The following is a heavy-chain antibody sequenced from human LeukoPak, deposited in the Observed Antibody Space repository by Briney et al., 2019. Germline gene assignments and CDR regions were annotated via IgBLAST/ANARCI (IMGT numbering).Heavy chain of an antibody. J-gene: IGHJ4*02. D-gene: IGHD3-22*01. Sequence: PGGSLGLSCAASGFTFSSYSMNWVRQAPGKGLEWVSSISSSSSYIYYADSVKGRFTISRDNAKNSLYLQMNSLRAEDTAVYYCARAYYYDSSGYYYFDYWGQGTLVTVSS. V-gene: IGHV3-21*01. CDR3: ARAYYYDSSGYYYFDY. CDR1: GFTFSSYS. CDR2: ISSSSSYI.